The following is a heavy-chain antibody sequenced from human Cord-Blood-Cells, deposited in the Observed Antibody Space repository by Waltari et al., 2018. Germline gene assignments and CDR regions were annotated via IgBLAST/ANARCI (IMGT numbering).Heavy chain of an antibody. V-gene: IGHV4-34*01. J-gene: IGHJ6*02. CDR3: ASNRLYYYYGMDV. Sequence: QVQLQQWGAGLLKPSETLSLTCAVYGGSFSGYYWSWIRQPPGKGLEWIGEINHSGSTNYNPSLKSRVTRSVDTSKNQFSLKLSSVTAADTAVYYCASNRLYYYYGMDVWGQGTTVTVSS. CDR2: INHSGST. CDR1: GGSFSGYY. D-gene: IGHD6-25*01.